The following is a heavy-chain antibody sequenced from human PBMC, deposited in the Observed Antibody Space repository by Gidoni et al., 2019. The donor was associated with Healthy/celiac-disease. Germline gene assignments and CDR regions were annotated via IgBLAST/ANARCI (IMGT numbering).Heavy chain of an antibody. CDR3: ARDATLGYCSSTSCSSPYYYYMDV. D-gene: IGHD2-2*01. CDR1: GFTFSSYS. V-gene: IGHV3-21*01. CDR2: ISSSSSYI. Sequence: EVQLVESGGGLVKPGGSLRLSCAASGFTFSSYSMHWVRQAPGKGLAWVSSISSSSSYIYYADSVKGRFTISRDNAKNSLYLQMNSLRAEDTAVYYCARDATLGYCSSTSCSSPYYYYMDVWGKGTTVTVSS. J-gene: IGHJ6*03.